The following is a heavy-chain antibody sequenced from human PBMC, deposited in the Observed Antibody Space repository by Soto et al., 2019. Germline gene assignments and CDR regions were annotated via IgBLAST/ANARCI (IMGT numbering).Heavy chain of an antibody. CDR3: AGTWYYYYYGMDV. CDR2: INHSGST. CDR1: GGSFSGYY. J-gene: IGHJ6*02. V-gene: IGHV4-34*01. Sequence: SETLSLTCAVYGGSFSGYYWSWIRQPPGKGLEWIGEINHSGSTNYNPSLKSRVTISVDTSKNQFSLKLSSVTAADTAVYYCAGTWYYYYYGMDVWGQGTTVTLS. D-gene: IGHD1-1*01.